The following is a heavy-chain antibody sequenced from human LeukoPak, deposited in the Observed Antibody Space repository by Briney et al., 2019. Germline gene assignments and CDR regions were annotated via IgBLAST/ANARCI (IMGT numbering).Heavy chain of an antibody. CDR1: GFTFGDYA. D-gene: IGHD6-13*01. CDR3: PRDAAALYH. Sequence: GRSLRLFCTVTGFTFGDYAMIWVRQAPGKGLEWVAFIRSKAYGETTEYAASVKGRFTISRDDFKGIAYLQMNSLKTEDTAVYYFPRDAAALYHWGQGALVTVSS. J-gene: IGHJ5*02. V-gene: IGHV3-49*04. CDR2: IRSKAYGETT.